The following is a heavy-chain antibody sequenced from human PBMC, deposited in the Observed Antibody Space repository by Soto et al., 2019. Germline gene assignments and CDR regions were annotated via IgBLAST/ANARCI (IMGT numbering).Heavy chain of an antibody. CDR3: ARLPHYYDSSGYYKDY. J-gene: IGHJ4*02. Sequence: EVQLVQSGAEVKKPGESLRISCKGSGYSFTSYWISWVRQMPGKGLEWMGRIDPSDSYTNYSPSFQGHVTISADKSISTAYLQWSSLKASETAMYYCARLPHYYDSSGYYKDYWGQGTLVTVS. V-gene: IGHV5-10-1*03. D-gene: IGHD3-22*01. CDR1: GYSFTSYW. CDR2: IDPSDSYT.